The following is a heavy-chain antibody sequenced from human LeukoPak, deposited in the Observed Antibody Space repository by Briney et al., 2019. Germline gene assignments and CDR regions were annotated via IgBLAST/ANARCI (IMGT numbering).Heavy chain of an antibody. V-gene: IGHV3-74*01. Sequence: PGGSLRLSCAASGFTFSSYWMYWVRQAPGKGLVWVSRINSDGSSTSHADSVKGRFTISRDNAKNSLYLQMNSLRAEDTAVYYCAREWGYYYDSSGYYYYYYYGMDVWGQGTTVTVSS. J-gene: IGHJ6*02. D-gene: IGHD3-22*01. CDR3: AREWGYYYDSSGYYYYYYYGMDV. CDR1: GFTFSSYW. CDR2: INSDGSST.